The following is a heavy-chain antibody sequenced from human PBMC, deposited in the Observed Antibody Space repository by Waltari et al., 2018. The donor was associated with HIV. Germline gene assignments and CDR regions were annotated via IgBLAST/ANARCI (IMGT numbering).Heavy chain of an antibody. Sequence: DVQLVESGGDLVQPGGSLRLSCEGSGFTFSSHWMGWIRQAQGKGLGGGANIKQEESEKVEGDSVRGRFTISRDNAKNSLFLQMNSLRGDDTAVYFCARDPYGSGSYDLWGQGSLVTVSS. CDR1: GFTFSSHW. V-gene: IGHV3-7*01. CDR3: ARDPYGSGSYDL. D-gene: IGHD3-10*01. J-gene: IGHJ5*02. CDR2: IKQEESEK.